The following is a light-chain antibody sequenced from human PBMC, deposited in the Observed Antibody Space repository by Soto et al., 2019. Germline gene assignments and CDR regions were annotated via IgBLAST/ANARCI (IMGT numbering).Light chain of an antibody. Sequence: QSALIQPASVSGSPGQSITISCTGTSSDVGGSNYVSWYQHHPHRAPKLLIYGVKNRPSGVSYRFSASKSAFTASLTISGLQAEDEAHYYCSSYTTSYFYVFGPGTKLTVL. CDR3: SSYTTSYFYV. CDR2: GVK. J-gene: IGLJ1*01. V-gene: IGLV2-14*01. CDR1: SSDVGGSNY.